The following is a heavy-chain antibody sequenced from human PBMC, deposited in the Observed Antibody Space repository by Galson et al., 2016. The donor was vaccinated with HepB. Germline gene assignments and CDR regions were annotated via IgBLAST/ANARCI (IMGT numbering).Heavy chain of an antibody. CDR3: ARRDRDCSGGTCYARNFDY. D-gene: IGHD2-15*01. Sequence: QSGAEAKKPGESLTISCQASGYTFTNYWIGWVRQMPGEGLEWMGIIYPGDSDIRYNSSFQGQVTISADNSITTAYLQWGSLKASDSAIYFCARRDRDCSGGTCYARNFDYWGQGTLVSVSS. CDR2: IYPGDSDI. CDR1: GYTFTNYW. J-gene: IGHJ4*02. V-gene: IGHV5-51*01.